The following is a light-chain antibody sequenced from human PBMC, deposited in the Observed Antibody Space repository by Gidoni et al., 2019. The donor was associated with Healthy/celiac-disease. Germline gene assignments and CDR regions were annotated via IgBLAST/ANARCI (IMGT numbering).Light chain of an antibody. CDR1: QSLLHSNGYNY. J-gene: IGKJ3*01. CDR3: MQALQTPLT. CDR2: LGS. V-gene: IGKV2-28*01. Sequence: VMTLSPLSLPVTPGEPASISCRSSQSLLHSNGYNYLDWYLQKPGQSPQLLIYLGSNRASGVPDRFSGSGSGTDFTLKISRVEAEDVGVYYCMQALQTPLTFGPGTKVDIK.